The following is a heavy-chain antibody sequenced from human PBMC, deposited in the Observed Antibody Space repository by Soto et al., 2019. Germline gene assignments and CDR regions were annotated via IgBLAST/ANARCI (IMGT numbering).Heavy chain of an antibody. J-gene: IGHJ4*02. CDR1: GFTFSSFA. Sequence: GGSLRLSCAASGFTFSSFAMSWVRQAPGKGLEWVSVISGSVGTTYYADSVKGRFTVSRDNSKNTLYLQMNSLRAEDTAVYYCATSLPVSNEDFWSWCFDYWGQGTLVTVSS. D-gene: IGHD3-3*01. CDR2: ISGSVGTT. CDR3: ATSLPVSNEDFWSWCFDY. V-gene: IGHV3-23*01.